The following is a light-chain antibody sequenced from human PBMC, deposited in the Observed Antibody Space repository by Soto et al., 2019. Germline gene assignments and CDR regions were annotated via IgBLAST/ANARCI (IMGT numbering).Light chain of an antibody. J-gene: IGKJ1*01. CDR1: QSVSTW. CDR2: DAS. CDR3: QQYYNYWT. Sequence: DIQMTQSPSTLSASVGDRFTITCRASQSVSTWLAWYQQRPGKPPKLLIYDASSLQSGVPSKFSGGGSGTEFTLTISSLQPDDFATYYCQQYYNYWTFGQGTKVDI. V-gene: IGKV1-5*01.